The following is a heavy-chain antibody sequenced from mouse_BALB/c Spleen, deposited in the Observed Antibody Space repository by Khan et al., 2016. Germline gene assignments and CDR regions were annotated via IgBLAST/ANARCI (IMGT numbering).Heavy chain of an antibody. D-gene: IGHD1-1*01. CDR3: VRYDGSTYVRGMDY. Sequence: VQLKESGPSLVKPSQTLSLTCSVTGDSITSGYWNWIRKFPGNKLEYMGYISFRGGSYNNPSLKSRISITRDTSKNQCYLQLNSVTTEDTGTYYCVRYDGSTYVRGMDYWGQGLSVTVSS. V-gene: IGHV3-8*02. J-gene: IGHJ4*01. CDR1: GDSITSGY. CDR2: ISFRGGS.